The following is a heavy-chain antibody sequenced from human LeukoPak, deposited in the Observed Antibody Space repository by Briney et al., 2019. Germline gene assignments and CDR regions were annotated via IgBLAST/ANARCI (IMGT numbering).Heavy chain of an antibody. J-gene: IGHJ4*02. CDR2: ISYDGSNK. CDR1: GFTFSNYG. Sequence: PGGSLRLSCAASGFTFSNYGMHWVRQAPGKGLEWVAVISYDGSNKYYADSVKGRFTISRDNSKNTLYLQMNSLRAEDTAVHYCAKEGGYYYILSNPYYFDYWGQGTLVTVSS. CDR3: AKEGGYYYILSNPYYFDY. V-gene: IGHV3-30*18. D-gene: IGHD3-9*01.